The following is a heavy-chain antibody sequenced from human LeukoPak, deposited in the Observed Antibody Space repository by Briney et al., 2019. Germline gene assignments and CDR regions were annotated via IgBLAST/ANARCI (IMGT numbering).Heavy chain of an antibody. D-gene: IGHD2-21*02. J-gene: IGHJ4*02. CDR1: GGSISYDY. CDR2: IHYSGAT. CDR3: ATLRGASTAVFDS. V-gene: IGHV4-59*08. Sequence: SETLSLTCTVSGGSISYDYWSWIRQSPGKRLEWIGYIHYSGATNYSPSLKSRVTISVDTPKNQFSLKLSSVTAADTALYYCATLRGASTAVFDSWGQGALVTVSS.